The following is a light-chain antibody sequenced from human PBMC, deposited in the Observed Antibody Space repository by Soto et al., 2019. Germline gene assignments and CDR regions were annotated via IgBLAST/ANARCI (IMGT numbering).Light chain of an antibody. Sequence: IVMTQSPATLSVSPGERATLSCRASQSVSSNLAWYQQKPGQAPRLLIDGASTRASGIPARFSGSGAGTEFFLTISSLQSEDFAVYYCQYYNNWLGAFGGGTKVDIK. J-gene: IGKJ4*01. CDR3: QYYNNWLGA. CDR2: GAS. V-gene: IGKV3-15*01. CDR1: QSVSSN.